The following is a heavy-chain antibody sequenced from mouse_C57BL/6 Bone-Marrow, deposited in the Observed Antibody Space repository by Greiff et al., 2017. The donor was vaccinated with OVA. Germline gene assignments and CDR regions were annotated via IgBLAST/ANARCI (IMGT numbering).Heavy chain of an antibody. D-gene: IGHD2-2*01. CDR3: AREGLVYWYFDV. CDR2: ISDGGSYT. Sequence: VQLKESGGGLAKPGGSLQLSCAASGFTFSSYAMSWVRQTPEKRLAWVATISDGGSYTYYPSNVKGRFHISRDNAKNNLYLQMSHLKSEDTAMYYCAREGLVYWYFDVWGTGTTVTVSS. CDR1: GFTFSSYA. V-gene: IGHV5-4*01. J-gene: IGHJ1*03.